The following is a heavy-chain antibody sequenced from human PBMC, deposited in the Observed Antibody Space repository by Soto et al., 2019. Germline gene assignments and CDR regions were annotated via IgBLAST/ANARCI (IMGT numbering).Heavy chain of an antibody. J-gene: IGHJ6*02. CDR1: GYTLTELS. Sequence: ASVKVSCKVSGYTLTELSMHWVRQAPGKGLEWMGGFDPEDGETIYAQKFQGRVTMTEDTSTDTAYMELSSLRSEDTAVYYCVTATCPTSGSCAPFYYDYRMDVWGQGSPGTV. CDR2: FDPEDGET. CDR3: VTATCPTSGSCAPFYYDYRMDV. D-gene: IGHD3-10*01. V-gene: IGHV1-24*01.